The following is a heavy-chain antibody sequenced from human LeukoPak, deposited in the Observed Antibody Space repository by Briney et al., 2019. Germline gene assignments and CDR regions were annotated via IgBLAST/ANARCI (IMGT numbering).Heavy chain of an antibody. CDR2: IYYTGSTNY. CDR1: GGSISSYY. D-gene: IGHD5-24*01. J-gene: IGHJ4*02. Sequence: SETLSLTCTVSGGSISSYYWSWIRQTPGKGLECIGYIYYTGSTNYNYNPSLKSRVTISVDTSKNQFSLKLSSVTAADTAVYYCARHGPRRDGYNYDYWGPGTLVTVSS. V-gene: IGHV4-59*08. CDR3: ARHGPRRDGYNYDY.